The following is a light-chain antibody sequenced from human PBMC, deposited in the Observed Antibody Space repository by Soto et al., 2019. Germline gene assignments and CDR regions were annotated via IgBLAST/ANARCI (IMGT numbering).Light chain of an antibody. CDR3: QQYNNWPSIT. V-gene: IGKV3-15*01. CDR2: GAS. Sequence: EIVMTQSPATLSVSPGERATLSFSASQSVSSNLAWYQQKPGQAPRLLIYGASTRATGIPARFSGSGSGTEFTLTISSLQSEDFVVYYCQQYNNWPSITFGQGTRLEIK. CDR1: QSVSSN. J-gene: IGKJ5*01.